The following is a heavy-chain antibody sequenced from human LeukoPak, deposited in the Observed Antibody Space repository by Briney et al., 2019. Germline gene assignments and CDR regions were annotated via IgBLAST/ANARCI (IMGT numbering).Heavy chain of an antibody. CDR1: GFTFSSYA. Sequence: GGSLRLSCAASGFTFSSYAMSWVRQAPGKGLEWVSAISGSGGSTYYADSVKGRFTISRDNSKNTLYLQMNSLRAEGTAVYYCAKVRIRSLYYFDYWGQGTLVTVSS. V-gene: IGHV3-23*01. J-gene: IGHJ4*02. CDR3: AKVRIRSLYYFDY. D-gene: IGHD3-3*01. CDR2: ISGSGGST.